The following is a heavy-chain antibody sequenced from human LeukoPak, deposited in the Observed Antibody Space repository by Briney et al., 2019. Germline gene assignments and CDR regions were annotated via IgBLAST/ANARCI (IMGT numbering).Heavy chain of an antibody. J-gene: IGHJ3*02. D-gene: IGHD2-2*01. CDR3: ARSTSISLVDAFDI. CDR1: GYTFTSYG. V-gene: IGHV1-18*01. CDR2: ISAYNGNT. Sequence: ASVKVSCKASGYTFTSYGISWVRQAPGQGLEWMGWISAYNGNTNYAQKFQGRVTITADESTSTAYMELSSLRSEDTAVYYCARSTSISLVDAFDIWGQGTMVTVSS.